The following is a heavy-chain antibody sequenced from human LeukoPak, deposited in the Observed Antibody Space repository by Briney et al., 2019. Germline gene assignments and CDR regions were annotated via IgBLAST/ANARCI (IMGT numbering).Heavy chain of an antibody. J-gene: IGHJ4*02. CDR2: IYYSGST. V-gene: IGHV4-59*01. D-gene: IGHD2-8*01. Sequence: SETLSLTCTVSGGSISSYYWSWIRQPPGKGLEWIGYIYYSGSTNYNPSLKSRVTISADTSKNQFSLEVSSVTAADTAVYYCARGGVMLDYWGQGTLVTVSS. CDR3: ARGGVMLDY. CDR1: GGSISSYY.